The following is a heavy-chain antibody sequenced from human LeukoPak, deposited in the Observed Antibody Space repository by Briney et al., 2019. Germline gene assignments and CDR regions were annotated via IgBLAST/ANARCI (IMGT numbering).Heavy chain of an antibody. CDR1: GSSVSGDY. J-gene: IGHJ6*02. Sequence: SGGSLRLSCAASGSSVSGDYMSWVRQAPGKGLEWVSVISSGGSTYYADSVKGRFTISRDNSKNTLYLQMNILRAEDTAVYYCARVASTSPYYYGMDVWGRGTTVTVSS. V-gene: IGHV3-53*01. CDR2: ISSGGST. CDR3: ARVASTSPYYYGMDV.